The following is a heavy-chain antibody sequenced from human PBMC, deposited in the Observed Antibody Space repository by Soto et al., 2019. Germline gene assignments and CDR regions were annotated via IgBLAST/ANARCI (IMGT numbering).Heavy chain of an antibody. CDR3: ARAIYKSRHGGNYGFDY. J-gene: IGHJ4*02. D-gene: IGHD4-4*01. CDR1: GFTCSSYA. CDR2: ISYDGSNK. V-gene: IGHV3-30-3*01. Sequence: GGSLRLSCAASGFTCSSYAMHGVRQSPCKGLEWVAVISYDGSNKDYAYSVKGRFTMSRDNSKNTLYLQMNSLRAEDTAVYYCARAIYKSRHGGNYGFDYWGQGTLVTVSS.